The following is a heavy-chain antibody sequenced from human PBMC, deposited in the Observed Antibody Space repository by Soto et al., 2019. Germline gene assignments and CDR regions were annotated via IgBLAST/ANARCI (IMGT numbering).Heavy chain of an antibody. D-gene: IGHD2-15*01. CDR2: ISGSGGST. CDR1: GFTFSSYA. J-gene: IGHJ5*02. CDR3: AKDQGYCSGGSCYNPAWFDP. V-gene: IGHV3-23*01. Sequence: GGSLILSCAASGFTFSSYAMSWVRQAPGKGLEWVSAISGSGGSTYYADSVKGRFTISRDNSKNTLYLQMNSLRAEDTAVYYCAKDQGYCSGGSCYNPAWFDPWGQGTLVTVSS.